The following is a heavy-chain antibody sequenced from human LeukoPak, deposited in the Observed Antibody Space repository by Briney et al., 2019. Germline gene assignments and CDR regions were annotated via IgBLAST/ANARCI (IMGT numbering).Heavy chain of an antibody. Sequence: GGSLRLSCAASGFTSSSYGMHCVRQAPGKGLEWVAVISYDGSNKYYADSVKGRFTISRDNSKNTLYLQMNNMRAEDTAVYYSAKDCGGSSPYYFDYWGQGTLVTVSS. CDR2: ISYDGSNK. V-gene: IGHV3-30*18. D-gene: IGHD1-26*01. J-gene: IGHJ4*02. CDR1: GFTSSSYG. CDR3: AKDCGGSSPYYFDY.